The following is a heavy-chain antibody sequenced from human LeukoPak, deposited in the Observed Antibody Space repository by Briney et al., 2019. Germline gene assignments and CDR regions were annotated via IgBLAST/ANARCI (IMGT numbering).Heavy chain of an antibody. Sequence: ASVKVSCKASGYTFTGYYMHWVRQAPGQGLEWMGWINPNSGGTNCAQKFQGRVTMTRDTSISTAYMELSRLRSDDTAVYYCARDLSIAAAGDVFFDYWGQGTLVTVSS. CDR1: GYTFTGYY. D-gene: IGHD6-13*01. J-gene: IGHJ4*02. CDR3: ARDLSIAAAGDVFFDY. V-gene: IGHV1-2*02. CDR2: INPNSGGT.